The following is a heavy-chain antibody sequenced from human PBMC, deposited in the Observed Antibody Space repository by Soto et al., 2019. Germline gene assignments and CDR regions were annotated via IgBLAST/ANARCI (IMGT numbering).Heavy chain of an antibody. V-gene: IGHV5-51*01. Sequence: PGESLKISCQGSGDDFSTYWIGWVRQVPEKGLEWMGIIFFGDSHTKYSPSFQGQVTISADKSISTAYLQWSSLKASDAAIYYCARQIYDSDTGPNFQYYFDSWGQGTPVTVSS. J-gene: IGHJ4*02. CDR2: IFFGDSHT. CDR1: GDDFSTYW. CDR3: ARQIYDSDTGPNFQYYFDS. D-gene: IGHD3-22*01.